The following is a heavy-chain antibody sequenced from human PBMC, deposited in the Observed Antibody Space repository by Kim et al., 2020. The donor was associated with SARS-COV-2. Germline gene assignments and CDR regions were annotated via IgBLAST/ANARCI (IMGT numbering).Heavy chain of an antibody. V-gene: IGHV1-18*01. Sequence: KLQGRVTMTTDTSSSTAYMELRSLRSDDTAVYYCARGLFRGSQIPGAFDIWGQGTMVTVSS. CDR3: ARGLFRGSQIPGAFDI. J-gene: IGHJ3*02. D-gene: IGHD1-26*01.